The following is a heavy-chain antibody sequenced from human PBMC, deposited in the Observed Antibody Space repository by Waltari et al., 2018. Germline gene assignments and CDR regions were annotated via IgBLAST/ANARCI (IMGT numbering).Heavy chain of an antibody. Sequence: QLQLQESGPGLVKPSGTLSLTCVVSGDSMSGNSWWSWVRQSPDKGLEWIGQVHRSGRTNYNPSFASRVIVSLDTSMNQFSLRILSATAADTAVYYCARDLGRGLFLDSWGQGTLVTVSP. CDR3: ARDLGRGLFLDS. D-gene: IGHD2-15*01. CDR2: VHRSGRT. CDR1: GDSMSGNSW. V-gene: IGHV4-4*02. J-gene: IGHJ4*02.